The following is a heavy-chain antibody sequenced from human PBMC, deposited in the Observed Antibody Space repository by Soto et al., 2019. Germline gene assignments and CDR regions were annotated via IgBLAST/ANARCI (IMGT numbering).Heavy chain of an antibody. Sequence: ASVKVSCKASGYTFTGYYMHWVRQAPGQGLEWMGWINPNSGGTNYAQKFQGRVTMTRNTSISTAYMELSSLRSEDTAVYYCARDPLRAPSYWGQGTLVTVSS. CDR3: ARDPLRAPSY. V-gene: IGHV1-2*02. J-gene: IGHJ4*02. CDR1: GYTFTGYY. CDR2: INPNSGGT.